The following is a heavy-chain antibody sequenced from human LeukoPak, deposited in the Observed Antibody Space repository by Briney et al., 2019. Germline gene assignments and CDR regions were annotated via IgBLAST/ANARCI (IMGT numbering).Heavy chain of an antibody. CDR2: ISSSSSYT. V-gene: IGHV3-11*05. CDR1: GFTFSDYY. J-gene: IGHJ4*02. CDR3: ARDLTSTPLFVY. D-gene: IGHD1/OR15-1a*01. Sequence: GGSLRLSCAASGFTFSDYYMSWIRQAPGKGLEWVSYISSSSSYTNYADSVKGRFTISRDNAKNPLYLQMNSLRAEDTAVYYCARDLTSTPLFVYWGQGTLVTVSS.